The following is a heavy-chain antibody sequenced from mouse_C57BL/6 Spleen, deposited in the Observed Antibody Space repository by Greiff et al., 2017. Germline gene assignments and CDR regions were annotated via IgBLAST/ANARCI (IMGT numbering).Heavy chain of an antibody. Sequence: QVQLQQSWAELVKPGASVKISCKASGYAFSSYWMNWVKQRPGKGLEWIGQIYPGDGDTNYTGKFKGKATLTADKSSSTAYMQLSSLTSEDSAVYFCARGGPYWYFDVWGTGTTVTVSS. CDR2: IYPGDGDT. V-gene: IGHV1-80*01. CDR3: ARGGPYWYFDV. CDR1: GYAFSSYW. J-gene: IGHJ1*03.